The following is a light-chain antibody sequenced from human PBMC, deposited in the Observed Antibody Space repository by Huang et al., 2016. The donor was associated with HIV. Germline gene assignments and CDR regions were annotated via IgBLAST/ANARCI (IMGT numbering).Light chain of an antibody. CDR2: SAS. V-gene: IGKV1-6*01. J-gene: IGKJ1*01. CDR3: LQDYVYPWT. CDR1: QDIGND. Sequence: AIQMTQSPASLSASVGDRVTITCLASQDIGNDLGWYQQRLGKAPKLLVSSASHLQSGVPSRFTGSGSATHFTLTISGLQPEDFATYYCLQDYVYPWTFGQGTKVEI.